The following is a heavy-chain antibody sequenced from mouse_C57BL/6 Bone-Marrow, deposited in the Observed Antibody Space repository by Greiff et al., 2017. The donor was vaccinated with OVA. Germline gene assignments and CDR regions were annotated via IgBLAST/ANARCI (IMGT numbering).Heavy chain of an antibody. V-gene: IGHV1-50*01. J-gene: IGHJ2*01. CDR1: GYTFTSYW. CDR2: IDPSDSYT. D-gene: IGHD1-1*01. Sequence: VQLQQPGAELVKPGASVKLSRKASGYTFTSYWMQWVKQRPGQGLEWIGEIDPSDSYTNYNQKFKGKATLTVDTSSSTAYMQLSSLTSEDSAVYYCARGRVRALLRLDYWGQGTTLTVSS. CDR3: ARGRVRALLRLDY.